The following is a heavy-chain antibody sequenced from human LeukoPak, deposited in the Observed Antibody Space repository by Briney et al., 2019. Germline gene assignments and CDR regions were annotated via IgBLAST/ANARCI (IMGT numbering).Heavy chain of an antibody. CDR3: ARVAGIAAAGTGNWFDP. V-gene: IGHV1-69*05. Sequence: SVKVSCKASGGIISTYAMSWVRQAPGQGLEWMGTIIPIFGTINYAQKFQGRVTITTDESTSTAYLELSSLRSEDTAVYYCARVAGIAAAGTGNWFDPWGQGTLVTVSS. J-gene: IGHJ5*02. D-gene: IGHD6-13*01. CDR1: GGIISTYA. CDR2: IIPIFGTI.